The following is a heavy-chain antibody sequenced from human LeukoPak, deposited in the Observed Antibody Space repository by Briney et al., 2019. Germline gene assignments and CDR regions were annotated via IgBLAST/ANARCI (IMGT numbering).Heavy chain of an antibody. J-gene: IGHJ6*03. Sequence: GGALKISCKGSGSSFTSYWIGWVRQMPGKGLEWMGIIYPGDSDTRYSPSFQGQVTISADKSISTAYLQWSSLKASDTAMYYCARQAHFWSVSDYYYYMDAWGKGTTVTVSS. CDR3: ARQAHFWSVSDYYYYMDA. CDR2: IYPGDSDT. V-gene: IGHV5-51*01. CDR1: GSSFTSYW. D-gene: IGHD3-3*02.